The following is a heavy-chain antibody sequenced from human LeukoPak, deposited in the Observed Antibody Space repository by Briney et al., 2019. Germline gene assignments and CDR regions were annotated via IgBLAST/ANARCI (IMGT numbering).Heavy chain of an antibody. CDR2: MNPNSGNT. CDR3: ASGLQLERRYYYYYMDV. J-gene: IGHJ6*03. D-gene: IGHD1-1*01. Sequence: GASVKVSCKAPGYTFTSYDINWVRQATGQGLEWMGWMNPNSGNTGYAQKFQGRVTMTRNTSISTAYMELSSLRSEDTAVYYCASGLQLERRYYYYYMDVWGKGTTVTVSS. CDR1: GYTFTSYD. V-gene: IGHV1-8*01.